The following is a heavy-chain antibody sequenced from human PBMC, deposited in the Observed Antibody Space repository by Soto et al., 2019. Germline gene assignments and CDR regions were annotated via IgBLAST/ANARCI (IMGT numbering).Heavy chain of an antibody. Sequence: QVQLVESGGGVVQPGRSQRLSCVASGFTFSRYGMHWVRQAPGKGLEWVAVIWNDGSKQVYDDSVKGRFTISRDNSKNTLYLEMDSLRDEDTSVYYCARDDDYEANAIDLWGQGTLVTVSS. V-gene: IGHV3-33*01. CDR2: IWNDGSKQ. D-gene: IGHD4-17*01. J-gene: IGHJ5*02. CDR3: ARDDDYEANAIDL. CDR1: GFTFSRYG.